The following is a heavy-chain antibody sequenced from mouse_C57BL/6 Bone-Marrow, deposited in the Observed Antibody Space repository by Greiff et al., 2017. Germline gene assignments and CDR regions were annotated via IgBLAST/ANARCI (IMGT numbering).Heavy chain of an antibody. D-gene: IGHD3-2*02. Sequence: EVMLVESGGGLVKPGGSLKLSCAASGFTFSNYAMSWVRQTPEKRLEWVATISDGGSYTNYTDNVKGRFTISRDNAKNTLYLQMSHLESEETAMYYCARADSSGPAGFSYWVQGTLVTVSA. CDR1: GFTFSNYA. V-gene: IGHV5-4*03. CDR3: ARADSSGPAGFSY. CDR2: ISDGGSYT. J-gene: IGHJ3*01.